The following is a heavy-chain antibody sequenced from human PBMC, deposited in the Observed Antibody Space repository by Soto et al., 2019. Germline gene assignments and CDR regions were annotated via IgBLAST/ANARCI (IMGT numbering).Heavy chain of an antibody. J-gene: IGHJ4*02. CDR2: VYHSGST. D-gene: IGHD4-17*01. CDR1: GGSISSGDW. Sequence: QVQLQESGPGLVKPSGTLSLTCAVSGGSISSGDWWSWVRQPPGKGLEWIGEVYHSGSTNYSPSLQSRLTISIDKSNNQFSLRLTSVTAADTAVYYCARMGSPVTTGRLDSWGQGTLVTVSA. CDR3: ARMGSPVTTGRLDS. V-gene: IGHV4-4*02.